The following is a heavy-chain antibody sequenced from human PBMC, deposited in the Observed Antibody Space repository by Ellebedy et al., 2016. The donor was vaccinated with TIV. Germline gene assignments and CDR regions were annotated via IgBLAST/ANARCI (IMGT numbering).Heavy chain of an antibody. J-gene: IGHJ6*02. CDR2: ISSSSSTI. D-gene: IGHD2-8*01. CDR1: GFTFSSYS. V-gene: IGHV3-48*01. Sequence: GGSLRLXXAASGFTFSSYSMNWVRQAPGKGLEWVSYISSSSSTIYYADSVKGRFTISRDNSKNTLYLQMNSLRAEDTAVYYCARSVLPSPHYYYYGMDVWGQGTTVTVSS. CDR3: ARSVLPSPHYYYYGMDV.